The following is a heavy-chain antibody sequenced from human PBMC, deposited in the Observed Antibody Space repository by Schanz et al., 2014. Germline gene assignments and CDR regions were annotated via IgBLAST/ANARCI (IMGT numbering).Heavy chain of an antibody. CDR1: GSTFSNYW. CDR2: ISGSGGDT. J-gene: IGHJ4*02. D-gene: IGHD2-21*01. V-gene: IGHV3-23*04. CDR3: AKGRLLSYYFDY. Sequence: EVQLVESGGGLVQPGGSLRLSCAVSGSTFSNYWMTWVRQAPGKGLEWVSAISGSGGDTYYADSVKGRFTISRDNSKNTLYLQMNSLRAEDTAVYYCAKGRLLSYYFDYWGQGTLVTVSS.